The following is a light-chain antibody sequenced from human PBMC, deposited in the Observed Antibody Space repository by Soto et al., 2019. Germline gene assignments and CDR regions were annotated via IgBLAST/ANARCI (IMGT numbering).Light chain of an antibody. V-gene: IGKV3-20*01. Sequence: IVLTQSPGTLSLSPGERATLSCRASQSVRSSYLAWYQQKPGQAPRLLIYGASSRAAGITDRFSGSGSGTDFTLTISRLEPADFAVYYCQQYGSSPNTFGGGTKVEIK. CDR1: QSVRSSY. CDR2: GAS. J-gene: IGKJ4*02. CDR3: QQYGSSPNT.